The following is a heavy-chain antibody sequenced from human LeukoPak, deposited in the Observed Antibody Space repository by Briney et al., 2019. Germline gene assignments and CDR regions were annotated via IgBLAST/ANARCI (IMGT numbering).Heavy chain of an antibody. CDR1: GGSLTGYY. J-gene: IGHJ3*02. CDR3: ARRVAFDI. V-gene: IGHV4-34*01. Sequence: SETLSLTCGVSGGSLTGYYWSWIRQPPGKGLEWIGEINHSGSTKYNPSLESRVSISLDTSKNHFSLRLSSVTAADTAVYYCARRVAFDIWGQGTMVTVSS. CDR2: INHSGST.